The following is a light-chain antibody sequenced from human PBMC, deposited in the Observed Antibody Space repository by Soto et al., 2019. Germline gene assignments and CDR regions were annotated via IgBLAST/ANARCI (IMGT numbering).Light chain of an antibody. V-gene: IGKV1-27*01. CDR1: QGIGTS. CDR3: QKYSSAPLT. CDR2: TAS. J-gene: IGKJ4*01. Sequence: DIQMTQSPPSLSASVGDSVTITCRASQGIGTSLAWYQQKPGKVPKLLIYTASTLQPGVPSRFSGSGSGTDFTLTISSLQPEDVATYYCQKYSSAPLTFGGGSKVEIK.